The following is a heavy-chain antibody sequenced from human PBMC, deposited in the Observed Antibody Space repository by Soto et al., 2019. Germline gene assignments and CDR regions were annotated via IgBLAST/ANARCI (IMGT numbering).Heavy chain of an antibody. CDR2: IYTSGSS. V-gene: IGHV4-4*07. D-gene: IGHD5-12*01. CDR1: GASISSYY. CDR3: ARDRYSGYDFWFDP. J-gene: IGHJ5*02. Sequence: SETLSLTCSVSGASISSYYWSWIRQSAGKGLEWIGRIYTSGSSDYNPSLKSRVTMSADTSKNQFSVKLRSVTAADTAVYYCARDRYSGYDFWFDPWGQGTLVTSPQ.